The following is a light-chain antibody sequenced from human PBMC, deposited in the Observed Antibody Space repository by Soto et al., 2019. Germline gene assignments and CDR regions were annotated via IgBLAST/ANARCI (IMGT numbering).Light chain of an antibody. CDR3: QHYNSYSEA. J-gene: IGKJ1*01. Sequence: EIGLTQSPGTLSLSPGERATLSCRASQSVSNNYLAWYQQKPGQAPRLLIYDASNRATGIPARFSGSVSGTDFTLTISSLQPDDFATYYCQHYNSYSEAFGQGTKVAIK. CDR1: QSVSNNY. V-gene: IGKV3-20*01. CDR2: DAS.